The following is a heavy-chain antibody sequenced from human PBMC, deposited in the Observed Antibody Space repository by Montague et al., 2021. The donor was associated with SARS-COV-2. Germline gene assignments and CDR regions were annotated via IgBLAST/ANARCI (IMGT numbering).Heavy chain of an antibody. D-gene: IGHD3-10*01. CDR3: ASGIYPSGSYYNRYYYGLNI. CDR2: INHSANT. V-gene: IGHV4-34*01. Sequence: SETLSLTCAVHGGSLSGYYWSWIRQPPEKGLEWIGEINHSANTKYNPSLKSPVIISIDTSKNQFSLKMTSVTAADTATYYCASGIYPSGSYYNRYYYGLNIWGPGTTVIVSS. J-gene: IGHJ6*02. CDR1: GGSLSGYY.